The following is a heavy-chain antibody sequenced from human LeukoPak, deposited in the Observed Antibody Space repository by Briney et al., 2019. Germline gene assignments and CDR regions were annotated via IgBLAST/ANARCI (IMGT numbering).Heavy chain of an antibody. CDR2: IIPIFGTA. J-gene: IGHJ4*02. D-gene: IGHD3-10*01. CDR3: ARDLDRYGSGSYYKRGLSDY. V-gene: IGHV1-69*13. CDR1: GGTFSSYA. Sequence: ASVKVSCKASGGTFSSYAISWVRQAPGQGLERMGGIIPIFGTANYAQKFQGRVTITADESTSTAYMELSSLRSEDTAVYYCARDLDRYGSGSYYKRGLSDYWGQGTLVTVSS.